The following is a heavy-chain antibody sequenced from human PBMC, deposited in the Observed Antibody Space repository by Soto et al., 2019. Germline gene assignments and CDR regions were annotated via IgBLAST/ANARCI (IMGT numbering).Heavy chain of an antibody. CDR1: GFTFSDYY. CDR2: ISSSGSTI. V-gene: IGHV3-11*01. CDR3: ARDFDYYDTSGYYYGLFDY. Sequence: GGSLRLSCAASGFTFSDYYMSWIRQAPGKGLEWVSYISSSGSTIYYADSVKGRFTISRDNAKNSLYLQMNNLRAGDTAVYYCARDFDYYDTSGYYYGLFDYWGQGTLVTVSS. J-gene: IGHJ4*01. D-gene: IGHD3-22*01.